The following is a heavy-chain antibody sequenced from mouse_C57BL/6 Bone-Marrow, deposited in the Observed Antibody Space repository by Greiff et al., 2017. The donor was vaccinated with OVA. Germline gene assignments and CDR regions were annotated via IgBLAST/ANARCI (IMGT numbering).Heavy chain of an antibody. CDR3: TRDGSSIYYYAMDY. Sequence: EVQLQQSGTVLARPGASVKMSCKTSGYTFTSYWMHWVKQRPGQGLEWIGAIYPGNSDTSYNQKFKGKAKLTAVTSASTTYMELSSLTNEDSAVYYCTRDGSSIYYYAMDYWGQGTSVTVSS. CDR2: IYPGNSDT. V-gene: IGHV1-5*01. J-gene: IGHJ4*01. D-gene: IGHD1-1*01. CDR1: GYTFTSYW.